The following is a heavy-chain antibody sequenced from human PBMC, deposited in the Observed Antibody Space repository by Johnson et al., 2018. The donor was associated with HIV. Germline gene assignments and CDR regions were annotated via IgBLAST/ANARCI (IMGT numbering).Heavy chain of an antibody. V-gene: IGHV3-30*02. CDR3: AARGLWTYDAFDI. J-gene: IGHJ3*02. D-gene: IGHD4/OR15-4a*01. CDR2: IRYDGSNK. Sequence: QVQLVESGGGVVQRGGSLRLSCVASGFTFSSYGMHWVRQAPGKGLEWVAFIRYDGSNKYYADSVKGRFTISRDNSKNTLYLQMNSLRTEDTAVYYCAARGLWTYDAFDIWGQGTMVTVSS. CDR1: GFTFSSYG.